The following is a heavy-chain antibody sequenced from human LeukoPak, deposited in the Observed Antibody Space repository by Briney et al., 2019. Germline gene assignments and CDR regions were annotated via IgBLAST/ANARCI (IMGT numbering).Heavy chain of an antibody. V-gene: IGHV1-2*02. CDR1: GYTFTGYY. CDR2: INPNSGGT. D-gene: IGHD5-12*01. J-gene: IGHJ4*02. CDR3: ARAAVGPSDLVVTSNYFDS. Sequence: ASVKVSCKASGYTFTGYYMHWVRQAPGQGLEWMGWINPNSGGTNYAQKFQGRVTMTRDTSISTAYMELSRLRSDDTAVYYCARAAVGPSDLVVTSNYFDSWGQETLVTVSS.